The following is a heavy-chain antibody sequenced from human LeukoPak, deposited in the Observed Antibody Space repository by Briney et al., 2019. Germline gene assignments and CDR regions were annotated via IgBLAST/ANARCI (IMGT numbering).Heavy chain of an antibody. Sequence: PGGSLRLSCAVSGFSVSSFGMSWVRQAPGKGLAWISAISVNGETTWYADSVRGRFIISRDNSKNTLYLQLSSLRAEDTAVYYCAQGFSSGWYPYWGQGSLVSVSS. CDR1: GFSVSSFG. D-gene: IGHD6-19*01. J-gene: IGHJ4*02. V-gene: IGHV3-23*01. CDR2: ISVNGETT. CDR3: AQGFSSGWYPY.